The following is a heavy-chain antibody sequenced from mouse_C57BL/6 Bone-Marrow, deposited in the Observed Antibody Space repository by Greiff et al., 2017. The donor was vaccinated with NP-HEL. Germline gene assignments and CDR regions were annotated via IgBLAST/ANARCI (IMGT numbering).Heavy chain of an antibody. Sequence: EVKLQQSVAELVRPGASVKLSCTASGFNIKNNYMHWVKQRPEQGLEWIGRIDPANGNTKYAPKFQGKATITADTSSNTAYLQLSSLTSEDTAIYYCASRGGYLWHFDVWGTGTTVTVSS. CDR3: ASRGGYLWHFDV. V-gene: IGHV14-3*01. D-gene: IGHD2-2*01. J-gene: IGHJ1*03. CDR2: IDPANGNT. CDR1: GFNIKNNY.